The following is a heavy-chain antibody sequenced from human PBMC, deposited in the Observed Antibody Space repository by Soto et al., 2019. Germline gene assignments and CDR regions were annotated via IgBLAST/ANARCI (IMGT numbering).Heavy chain of an antibody. D-gene: IGHD3-10*01. CDR1: GFILSDNY. CDR3: ARSSGWRQGFIYNYGLDV. V-gene: IGHV3-11*06. J-gene: IGHJ6*02. CDR2: ISGSGAYT. Sequence: QVQLVESGGGLVKPGESLRLSCIGSGFILSDNYMTWIRQAPGKGLEWVSYISGSGAYTNYADSVKGRFTISRDNARQSLLLQINSLRVEDTAVYYCARSSGWRQGFIYNYGLDVWGQGTTVIVSS.